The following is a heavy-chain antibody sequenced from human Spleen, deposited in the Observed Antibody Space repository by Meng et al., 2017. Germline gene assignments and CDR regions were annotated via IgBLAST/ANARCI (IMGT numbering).Heavy chain of an antibody. CDR3: ARWGVNRSEGCFNP. CDR2: IYYSGST. Sequence: LPRQASGPGVVKPSESLSLDCTLSGVPISSSSYHWGWIRQPPGKGLEWIGSIYYSGSTYYNPSLKSRVITSVDTSTNQFSLKLSCVTAADTAVDYCARWGVNRSEGCFNPWGQGTLVTVSS. CDR1: GVPISSSSYH. V-gene: IGHV4-39*07. D-gene: IGHD3-10*01. J-gene: IGHJ5*02.